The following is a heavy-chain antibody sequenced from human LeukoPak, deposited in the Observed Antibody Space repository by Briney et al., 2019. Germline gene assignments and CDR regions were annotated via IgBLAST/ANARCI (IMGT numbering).Heavy chain of an antibody. CDR1: GGTFSSYA. CDR2: INPILGIA. CDR3: ASGYEPPYYYYGMDV. Sequence: ASVKVSCKASGGTFSSYAISWVRQAPGQGLEWMGRINPILGIANYAQKFQGRVTITADKSTSTAYMELSSLRSEDTAVYYCASGYEPPYYYYGMDVWGQGTTVTVSS. D-gene: IGHD5-12*01. J-gene: IGHJ6*02. V-gene: IGHV1-69*04.